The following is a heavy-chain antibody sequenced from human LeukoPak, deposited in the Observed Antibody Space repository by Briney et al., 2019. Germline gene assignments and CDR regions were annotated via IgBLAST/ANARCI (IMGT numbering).Heavy chain of an antibody. CDR2: INHSGST. CDR1: GGSFSGYY. D-gene: IGHD3-10*01. V-gene: IGHV4-34*01. Sequence: SETLSLTCAVYGGSFSGYYWSWIRQPPGKGLEWIGEINHSGSTNYNPSLKGRVTISVDTSKNQFSLKLSSVTAADTAVYYCARVDMVRGTNYYYYGMDVWGQGTTVTVTS. CDR3: ARVDMVRGTNYYYYGMDV. J-gene: IGHJ6*02.